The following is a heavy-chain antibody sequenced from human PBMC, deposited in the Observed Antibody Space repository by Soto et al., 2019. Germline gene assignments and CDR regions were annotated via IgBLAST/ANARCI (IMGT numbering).Heavy chain of an antibody. D-gene: IGHD6-6*01. V-gene: IGHV1-3*01. CDR3: ARAPYSSTSFFFDH. CDR1: GYTFTSYA. CDR2: INAGNGNT. J-gene: IGHJ4*02. Sequence: VASVKVSCKASGYTFTSYAMHWVRQAPGQRLEWMGWINAGNGNTKYSQKFQGRVTITRDTSASTAYMELSSLRSEDTAVYYCARAPYSSTSFFFDHWGQGTLVTVSS.